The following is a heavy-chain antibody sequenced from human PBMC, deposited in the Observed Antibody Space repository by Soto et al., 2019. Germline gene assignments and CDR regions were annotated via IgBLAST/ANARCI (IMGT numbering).Heavy chain of an antibody. Sequence: LSLTCAVYGGSFSGYYWNWIRQPPGKGLEWIGEINHSGSTNYNPSLKSRETISVKTSKNQFSLKLSSVTAADTAVYCCSSCAIIMVRGVISDWYDPWSQGTLVTVSS. CDR3: SSCAIIMVRGVISDWYDP. CDR2: INHSGST. CDR1: GGSFSGYY. D-gene: IGHD3-10*01. J-gene: IGHJ5*02. V-gene: IGHV4-34*01.